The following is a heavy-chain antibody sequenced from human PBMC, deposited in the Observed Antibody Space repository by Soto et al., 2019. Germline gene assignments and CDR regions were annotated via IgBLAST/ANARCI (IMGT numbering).Heavy chain of an antibody. J-gene: IGHJ6*03. CDR2: IYYSGST. CDR3: AYSSSWFNYYYYMDV. Sequence: PSETLSLTCTVSGGSISSYYWSWIRQPPGKGPEWIGYIYYSGSTNYNPSLKSRVTISVDTSKNQFSLKLSSVTAADTAVYYCAYSSSWFNYYYYMDVWGKGTTVTVSS. CDR1: GGSISSYY. V-gene: IGHV4-59*01. D-gene: IGHD6-13*01.